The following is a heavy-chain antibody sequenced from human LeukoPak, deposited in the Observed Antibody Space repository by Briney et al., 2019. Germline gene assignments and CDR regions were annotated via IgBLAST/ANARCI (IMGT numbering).Heavy chain of an antibody. CDR2: ISGGGDIT. V-gene: IGHV3-23*01. Sequence: GGSLRLSCAASGFTFSTYAMSWVRQTPGKGLEWVSVISGGGDITYYADSVKGRFTISRDNSENTVYLQMNSLRAENTAVYYCAKDHPLVPYFDYWGQGTLVTVSS. CDR3: AKDHPLVPYFDY. J-gene: IGHJ4*02. D-gene: IGHD6-13*01. CDR1: GFTFSTYA.